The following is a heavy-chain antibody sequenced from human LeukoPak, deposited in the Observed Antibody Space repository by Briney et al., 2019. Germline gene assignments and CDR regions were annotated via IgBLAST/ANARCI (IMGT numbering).Heavy chain of an antibody. D-gene: IGHD5-18*01. Sequence: SETLSLTCTVSGGSISSSSYYWGWIRQPPGKGLEWIVSIYYSGSTYYNPSLKSRVTISVDTSKNQYSLKLSSVTAADTAVYYCARRAGDTAMVTLYYFDYWGQGTLVTVSS. CDR3: ARRAGDTAMVTLYYFDY. V-gene: IGHV4-39*01. J-gene: IGHJ4*02. CDR2: IYYSGST. CDR1: GGSISSSSYY.